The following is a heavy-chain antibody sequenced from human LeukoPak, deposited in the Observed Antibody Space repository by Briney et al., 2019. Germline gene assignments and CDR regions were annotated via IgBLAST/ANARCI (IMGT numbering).Heavy chain of an antibody. CDR2: IFPGDSET. D-gene: IGHD1-26*01. J-gene: IGHJ4*02. CDR3: ARGGSYGLD. CDR1: GYSFNAYW. V-gene: IGHV5-51*01. Sequence: GKSLKISCKGSGYSFNAYWIAWVRQMPGKGLEWMGIIFPGDSETRYSPSFQGQVTISVDKSISTAYLQWSSLKASDTAMYYCARGGSYGLDWGQGTLVTVSS.